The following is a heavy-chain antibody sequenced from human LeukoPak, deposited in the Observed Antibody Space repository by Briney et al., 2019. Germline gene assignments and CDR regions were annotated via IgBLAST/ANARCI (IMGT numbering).Heavy chain of an antibody. CDR2: MYYSGST. CDR3: VRRMVGAIRPFDY. D-gene: IGHD1-26*01. V-gene: IGHV4-30-4*01. CDR1: GGSVSSGDYY. J-gene: IGHJ4*02. Sequence: SETLSLTCSVSGGSVSSGDYYWSWIHQPPGKGLEWIGYMYYSGSTYYSPSLKSRVTISVDTSKNQFSLKLSSVTAADTAVYYCVRRMVGAIRPFDYWGQGTLVTVSS.